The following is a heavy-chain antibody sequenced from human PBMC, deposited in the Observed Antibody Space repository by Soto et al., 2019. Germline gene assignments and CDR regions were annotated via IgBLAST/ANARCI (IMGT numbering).Heavy chain of an antibody. CDR2: INPNSGGT. CDR3: ARASGLADGELYYYYGMDV. Sequence: ASVKVSCKASGYTFTGYYMHWVRQAPGQGLEWMGWINPNSGGTNYAQKFQGWVTMTRDTSISTAYMELSRLRSDDTAVYYCARASGLADGELYYYYGMDVWGQGTTVTVSS. J-gene: IGHJ6*02. V-gene: IGHV1-2*04. D-gene: IGHD4-17*01. CDR1: GYTFTGYY.